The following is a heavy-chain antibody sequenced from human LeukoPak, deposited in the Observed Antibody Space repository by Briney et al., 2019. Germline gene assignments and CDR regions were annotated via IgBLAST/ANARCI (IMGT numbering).Heavy chain of an antibody. J-gene: IGHJ4*02. D-gene: IGHD6-13*01. CDR2: ISAYNGNT. V-gene: IGHV1-18*01. Sequence: ASVKVSCKASGYTFTRYGISWVRQAPGQGLEWMGWISAYNGNTNYARKLKGRVTMTTDTSTSTAYMELRSLRSDDTAVYYCARDGEFIAAAGTFDYWGQGTLVTVSS. CDR1: GYTFTRYG. CDR3: ARDGEFIAAAGTFDY.